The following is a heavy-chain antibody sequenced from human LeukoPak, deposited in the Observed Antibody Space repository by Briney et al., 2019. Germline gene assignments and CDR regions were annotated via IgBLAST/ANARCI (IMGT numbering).Heavy chain of an antibody. CDR1: GGSISSGGYY. J-gene: IGHJ6*02. CDR3: ARVSVGGVPARDYYYYYGMDV. V-gene: IGHV4-31*03. D-gene: IGHD2-2*01. Sequence: PSETLSLTCTVSGGSISSGGYYWSWIRQHPGKGLEWIGYIYYSGSTYYNPSLKSRVTISVDTSKNQFSLKLSSVTAADTAVYYCARVSVGGVPARDYYYYYGMDVWGQGTTVTVSS. CDR2: IYYSGST.